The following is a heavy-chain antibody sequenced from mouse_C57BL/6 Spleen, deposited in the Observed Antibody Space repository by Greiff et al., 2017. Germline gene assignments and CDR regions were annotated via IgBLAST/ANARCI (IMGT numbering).Heavy chain of an antibody. J-gene: IGHJ4*01. CDR2: INPNNGGT. V-gene: IGHV1-18*01. CDR3: ARGEIYYGNYVSYAMDY. Sequence: VQLQQSGPELVKPGASVKIPCKASGYTFTDYNMDWVKQSHGKSLEWIGDINPNNGGTIYNQKFKGKATLTVDKSSSTAYMELRSLTSEDTAVYYCARGEIYYGNYVSYAMDYWGQGTSVTVSS. CDR1: GYTFTDYN. D-gene: IGHD2-1*01.